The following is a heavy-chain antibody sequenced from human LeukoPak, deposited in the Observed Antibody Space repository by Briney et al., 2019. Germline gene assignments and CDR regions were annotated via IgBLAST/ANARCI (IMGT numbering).Heavy chain of an antibody. Sequence: SETLSLTCSVSGGSISSSSYYWGWIRQPPGKGLEWIGSIYYSGSTYYNPSLKSRVTISVDTSKNQFSLKLSSVTAADTAVYYCARWLYRFDYWGQGTLVTVSS. CDR2: IYYSGST. J-gene: IGHJ4*02. CDR1: GGSISSSSYY. V-gene: IGHV4-39*01. D-gene: IGHD3-16*02. CDR3: ARWLYRFDY.